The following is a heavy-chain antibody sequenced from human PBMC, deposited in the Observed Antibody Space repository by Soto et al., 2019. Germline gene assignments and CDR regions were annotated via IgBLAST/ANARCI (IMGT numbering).Heavy chain of an antibody. CDR3: ARGTTTSAFSAMDV. CDR1: GFTFSYHA. CDR2: ISYDGDNK. Sequence: ESGRGVVQPGRSLRLSCAASGFTFSYHALNWVRQAPGKGLEWVAVISYDGDNKYIAESVKGRFTISRDNSKNTVSLQMNSLRTEDTAMYFCARGTTTSAFSAMDVWGQGTTVTVSS. J-gene: IGHJ6*02. D-gene: IGHD1-1*01. V-gene: IGHV3-30-3*01.